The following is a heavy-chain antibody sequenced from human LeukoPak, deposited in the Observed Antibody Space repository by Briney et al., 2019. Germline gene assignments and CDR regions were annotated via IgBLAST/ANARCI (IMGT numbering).Heavy chain of an antibody. CDR3: ASLRRGFYDSSGYFDY. Sequence: SGTLSLTCAVSGDSISSSNWWSWVRQPPGKGLEWIGEIFHSGNTNYDPSLKSRVTISVDKSKNQFSLRLSSVTAADTAVYHSASLRRGFYDSSGYFDYWGQGTLVTVSS. J-gene: IGHJ4*02. V-gene: IGHV4-4*02. D-gene: IGHD3-22*01. CDR2: IFHSGNT. CDR1: GDSISSSNW.